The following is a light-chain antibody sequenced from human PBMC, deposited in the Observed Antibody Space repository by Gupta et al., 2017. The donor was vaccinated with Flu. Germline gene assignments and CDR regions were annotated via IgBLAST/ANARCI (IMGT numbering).Light chain of an antibody. J-gene: IGLJ3*02. CDR2: RNN. CDR1: SANVGNQG. V-gene: IGLV10-54*04. CDR3: SAWDSSLRARL. Sequence: NSANVGNQGAAWLQQHQGHPPKLLSYRNNDRPSGISERFSASRSGNTASLTITGLQAEDEGDYYCSAWDSSLRARLFGGGTSLTVL.